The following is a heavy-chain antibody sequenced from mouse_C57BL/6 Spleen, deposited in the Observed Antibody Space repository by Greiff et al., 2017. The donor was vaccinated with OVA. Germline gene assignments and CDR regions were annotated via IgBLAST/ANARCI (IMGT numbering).Heavy chain of an antibody. V-gene: IGHV1-69*01. D-gene: IGHD6-1*01. CDR2: IDPSDSYT. CDR1: GYTFTSYW. CDR3: ARGQPPFAY. Sequence: QVQLQQPGAELVMPGASVKLSCKASGYTFTSYWMHWVKQRPGQGLEWIGEIDPSDSYTNYNQKFKGKSTLTVDKSSSTAYMQLSSLTSEDSAVYYCARGQPPFAYWGQGTLVTVSA. J-gene: IGHJ3*01.